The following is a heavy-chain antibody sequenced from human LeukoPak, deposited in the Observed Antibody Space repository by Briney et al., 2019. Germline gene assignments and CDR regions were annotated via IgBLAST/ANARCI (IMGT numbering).Heavy chain of an antibody. V-gene: IGHV4-39*02. CDR1: GGSISSSSYY. D-gene: IGHD2-2*01. CDR3: ARERRYCSSTSCFDY. Sequence: SEALSLTCTVSGGSISSSSYYWGWIRQPPGKGLEWIGSIYYSGSTYYNPSLKSRVTISVDTSKNQFSLKLSSVTAADTAVYYCARERRYCSSTSCFDYWGQGTLVTVSS. CDR2: IYYSGST. J-gene: IGHJ4*02.